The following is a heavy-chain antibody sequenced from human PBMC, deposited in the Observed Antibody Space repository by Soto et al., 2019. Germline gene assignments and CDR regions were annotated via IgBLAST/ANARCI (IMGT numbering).Heavy chain of an antibody. Sequence: EVQLVESGGGLVQPGRSLRLYCAASGFTFDDYAMHCVRQAPGKGLEWVSGISWNSGSIGYADSVKGRFTISRDNAKNCLYLQMKSLRAEDTALYYCAKGPYYGILTGPLSEGWFDPWGQGTLVTVSS. CDR2: ISWNSGSI. V-gene: IGHV3-9*01. J-gene: IGHJ5*02. D-gene: IGHD3-9*01. CDR3: AKGPYYGILTGPLSEGWFDP. CDR1: GFTFDDYA.